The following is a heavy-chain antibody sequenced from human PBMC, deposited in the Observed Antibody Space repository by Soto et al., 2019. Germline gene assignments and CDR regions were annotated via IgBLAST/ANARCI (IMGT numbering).Heavy chain of an antibody. CDR3: VRGDNWNDAASDY. J-gene: IGHJ4*02. CDR1: GFMFSNHG. D-gene: IGHD1-1*01. V-gene: IGHV3-33*01. Sequence: QVQLVESGGGVVQPGRSLRLSCAASGFMFSNHGMHWVRQAPGKRLEWVAVIWSDGNNRYYADSVKGRFTTSRDNSKNTVYLQMNSLRAEDTAVYYCVRGDNWNDAASDYWGQGTLVTVSS. CDR2: IWSDGNNR.